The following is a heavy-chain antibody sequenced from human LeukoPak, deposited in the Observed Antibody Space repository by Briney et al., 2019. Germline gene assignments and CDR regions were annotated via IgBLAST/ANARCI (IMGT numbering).Heavy chain of an antibody. CDR2: LFASGNY. Sequence: SETLSLTCSVSGGTTTSSTYYGAWIRQSAEKGLQYLGRLFASGNYNYNPSLKGRAAMSVDTSKSQISLKLTSVTGADTAMYYCVAFCASTSWLGHVFDVWGHGTMVTVSS. V-gene: IGHV4-61*02. J-gene: IGHJ3*01. D-gene: IGHD2-21*01. CDR1: GGTTTSSTYY. CDR3: VAFCASTSWLGHVFDV.